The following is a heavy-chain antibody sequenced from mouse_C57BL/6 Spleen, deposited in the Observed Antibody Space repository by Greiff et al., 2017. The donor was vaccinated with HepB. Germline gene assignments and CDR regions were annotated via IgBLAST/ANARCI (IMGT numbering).Heavy chain of an antibody. CDR3: TREDYGSSAY. CDR2: IDPETGGT. D-gene: IGHD1-1*01. CDR1: GYTFTDYE. J-gene: IGHJ3*01. V-gene: IGHV1-15*01. Sequence: QVQLQQSGAELVRPGASVTLSCKASGYTFTDYEMHWVKQTPVHGLEWIGAIDPETGGTAYNQKFKGKAILTADKSSSTAYMELRSLTSEDSAVYYCTREDYGSSAYWGQGTLVTVSA.